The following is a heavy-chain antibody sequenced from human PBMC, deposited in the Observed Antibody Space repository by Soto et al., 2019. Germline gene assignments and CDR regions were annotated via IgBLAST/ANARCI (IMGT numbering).Heavy chain of an antibody. D-gene: IGHD6-19*01. CDR1: GCTLSTYG. V-gene: IGHV3-23*01. J-gene: IGHJ6*02. Sequence: EVQLLESGGGLVQPGGSLRLSCAASGCTLSTYGMNWVRQAPGKGLEWVTAISATGGYTYYADSVKGRFTISRDNSKNTLYLQMNSLRAEDTAIYYCAKRIAVTGTVSYFYGMDVWGQGTTVTVSS. CDR3: AKRIAVTGTVSYFYGMDV. CDR2: ISATGGYT.